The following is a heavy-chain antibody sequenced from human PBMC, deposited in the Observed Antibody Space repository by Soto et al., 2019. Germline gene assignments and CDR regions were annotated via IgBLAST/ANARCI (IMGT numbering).Heavy chain of an antibody. CDR1: GGSISSGGYS. CDR2: IYHSGST. Sequence: QLQLQESGSGLVKPSQTLSLTCAVSGGSISSGGYSWSWIRQPPGKGLEWIGYIYHSGSTYYNPSLNSRVTESVDRSKNQFSLKLSSVTAADTAVYYCARESHYDYVWGSYRYFDYWGQGTLVTVSS. CDR3: ARESHYDYVWGSYRYFDY. D-gene: IGHD3-16*02. V-gene: IGHV4-30-2*01. J-gene: IGHJ4*02.